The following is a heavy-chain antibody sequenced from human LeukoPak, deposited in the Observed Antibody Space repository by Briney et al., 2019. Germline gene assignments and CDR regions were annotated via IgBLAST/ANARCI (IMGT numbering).Heavy chain of an antibody. Sequence: GASVKVSCKASGYTFSRYHVHWVRQAPGQGLEWMGMISPSGGSTSYAQRFQDRATLTTDMSTSTVYMELSSLRSEDTAVYYCVRDNYGSDYWGQGTLVTVSS. V-gene: IGHV1-46*01. CDR2: ISPSGGST. D-gene: IGHD3-10*01. J-gene: IGHJ4*02. CDR3: VRDNYGSDY. CDR1: GYTFSRYH.